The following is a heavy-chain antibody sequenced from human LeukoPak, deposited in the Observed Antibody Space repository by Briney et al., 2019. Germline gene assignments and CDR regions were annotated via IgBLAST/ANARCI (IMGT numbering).Heavy chain of an antibody. CDR2: ISGDGSTT. V-gene: IGHV3-74*01. J-gene: IGHJ4*02. Sequence: GGSLRLSCAASGFTFSSYLMHWVRQAPGKGLVWVSRISGDGSTTSYADSVKGRFTISRDNAKNTLHLQMNSLRVEDTSVYYCARGTYYGSFDLWGQGTLVTVSS. D-gene: IGHD4-17*01. CDR1: GFTFSSYL. CDR3: ARGTYYGSFDL.